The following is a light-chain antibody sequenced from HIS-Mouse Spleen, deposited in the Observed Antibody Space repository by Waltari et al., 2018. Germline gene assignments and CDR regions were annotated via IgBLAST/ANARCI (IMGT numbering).Light chain of an antibody. J-gene: IGLJ2*01. CDR3: SSYAGSNNWV. V-gene: IGLV2-8*01. CDR1: SRDVGGYNY. Sequence: QSALTQPPSASGSPGQSVTISCTGPSRDVGGYNYVPWYHQPPGKAPKLMIYEVSKRPSGVPDRFSGSKSGNTASLTVSGLQAEDEADYYCSSYAGSNNWVFGGGTKLTVL. CDR2: EVS.